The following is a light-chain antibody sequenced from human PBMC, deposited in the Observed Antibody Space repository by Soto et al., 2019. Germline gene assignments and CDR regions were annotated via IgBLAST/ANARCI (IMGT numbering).Light chain of an antibody. Sequence: DIQMTQSPSTLSASVGDRVTITCRASQSISSWLAWYQQKPGKAPKLLIYDASSLESGVPSRFSGSGSGTEFTLTISSLQPDDFATYYCQQYNMRTFGPGTKVEIK. CDR3: QQYNMRT. CDR1: QSISSW. V-gene: IGKV1-5*01. CDR2: DAS. J-gene: IGKJ1*01.